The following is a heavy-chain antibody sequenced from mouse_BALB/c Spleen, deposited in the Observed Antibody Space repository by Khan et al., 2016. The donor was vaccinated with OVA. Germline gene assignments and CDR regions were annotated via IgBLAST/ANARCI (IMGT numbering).Heavy chain of an antibody. J-gene: IGHJ4*01. CDR1: GYSITSNYA. CDR2: ISYSGST. D-gene: IGHD1-1*01. V-gene: IGHV3-2*02. Sequence: EVQLQESGPGLVKPSQSLSLTCTVTGYSITSNYAWNWIRQLPGNQLEWMGYISYSGSTSYNPSLKRRTSIPRATSKNQFFLQLNSGTTEDAATYYCARGNYYGYAMDYWGQGTSVTVSS. CDR3: ARGNYYGYAMDY.